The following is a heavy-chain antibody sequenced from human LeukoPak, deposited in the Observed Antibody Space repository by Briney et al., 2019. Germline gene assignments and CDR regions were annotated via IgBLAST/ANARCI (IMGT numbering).Heavy chain of an antibody. CDR2: INPNSDGT. CDR1: GYTFTGYY. V-gene: IGHV1-2*02. Sequence: GASVMVSCKASGYTFTGYYMHWVRQAPGQGLEWMGWINPNSDGTNYAQKFQGRVTMTRDTSISTAYMELSRLRSDDTAVYYCARGSCSGGSCYSRWFDPWGQGTLVTVSS. D-gene: IGHD2-15*01. CDR3: ARGSCSGGSCYSRWFDP. J-gene: IGHJ5*02.